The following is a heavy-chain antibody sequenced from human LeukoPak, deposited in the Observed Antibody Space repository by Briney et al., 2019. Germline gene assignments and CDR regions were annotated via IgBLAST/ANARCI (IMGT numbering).Heavy chain of an antibody. CDR3: AKITTLDY. V-gene: IGHV4-30-4*07. CDR2: IYNSGTT. CDR1: GGSISSGGYS. J-gene: IGHJ4*02. Sequence: ASETLSLTCAVSGGSISSGGYSWSWIRQPPGKGLEWIGYIYNSGTTYYNPSLKSRVTISVDTSKNQFSLRLNSVIAADTAIYYCAKITTLDYWGQGTLVTVSS. D-gene: IGHD1-1*01.